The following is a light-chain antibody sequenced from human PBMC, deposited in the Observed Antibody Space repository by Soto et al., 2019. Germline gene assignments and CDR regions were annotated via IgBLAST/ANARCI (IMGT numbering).Light chain of an antibody. V-gene: IGKV3-20*01. CDR2: GAS. Sequence: EIVLTQSPGTLSLSPGERATLSCRASQSISSNYLAWYQQKPGQAPRLLIYGASSRATGIPDRFSGSGSGTDFTLTISSLQPEDFATYYCQQAYSFPLTFGGGTKVEIK. CDR1: QSISSNY. CDR3: QQAYSFPLT. J-gene: IGKJ4*01.